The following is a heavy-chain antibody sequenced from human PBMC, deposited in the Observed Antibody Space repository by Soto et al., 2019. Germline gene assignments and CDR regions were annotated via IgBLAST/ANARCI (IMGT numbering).Heavy chain of an antibody. D-gene: IGHD2-21*01. J-gene: IGHJ4*02. Sequence: QVQLVQSGAEVKNPGSSVKVSCKASGGTFSSYTISWVRQAPGQGLEWMGRIIPILGIANYAQKFQGRVTITAEKSKSTAYVELSSLRSEDTAVYYCARPALLGGEQWGFDYWGQGTLVTGSS. CDR1: GGTFSSYT. V-gene: IGHV1-69*02. CDR3: ARPALLGGEQWGFDY. CDR2: IIPILGIA.